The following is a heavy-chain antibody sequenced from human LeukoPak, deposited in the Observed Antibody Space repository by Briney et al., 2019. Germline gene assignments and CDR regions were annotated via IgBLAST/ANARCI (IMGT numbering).Heavy chain of an antibody. Sequence: GESLKISCKGSGYSFTSYWISWVRQTPGKGLEWMGRIDPSDSYTNYSPSFQGHVTISADKSISTAYLQWSSLKASDTAMYYCARSNPFAHYYYYGMDVWGKGTTVTVSS. V-gene: IGHV5-10-1*01. CDR2: IDPSDSYT. J-gene: IGHJ6*04. CDR1: GYSFTSYW. D-gene: IGHD1-14*01. CDR3: ARSNPFAHYYYYGMDV.